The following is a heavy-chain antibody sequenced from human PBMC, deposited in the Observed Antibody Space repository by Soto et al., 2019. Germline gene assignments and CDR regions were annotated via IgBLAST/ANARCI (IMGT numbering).Heavy chain of an antibody. CDR1: GFTFSSYA. D-gene: IGHD6-19*01. V-gene: IGHV3-30-3*01. CDR2: ISYDGSNK. Sequence: QVQLVESGGGVVQPGRSLRLSCAASGFTFSSYAMHWVRQAPGKGLEWVAVISYDGSNKYYADSVKGRFTISRDNSKNTLYLQMNSLRAEDTAVYYCARDYRAVAGQSYYFDYWGQGTLDTVSS. J-gene: IGHJ4*02. CDR3: ARDYRAVAGQSYYFDY.